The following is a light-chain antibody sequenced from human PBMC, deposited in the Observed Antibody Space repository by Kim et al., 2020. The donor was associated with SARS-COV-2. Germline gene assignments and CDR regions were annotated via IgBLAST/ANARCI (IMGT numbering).Light chain of an antibody. CDR1: SLRTYY. Sequence: ALGRTVRITCQGNSLRTYYASWYQQKPGQAPALVIYAKNNRPSGIPDRFSGSSSGNTASLTITGAQAEDEADYYCKSRDTSGDRLVFGGGTQLTVL. CDR3: KSRDTSGDRLV. J-gene: IGLJ2*01. V-gene: IGLV3-19*01. CDR2: AKN.